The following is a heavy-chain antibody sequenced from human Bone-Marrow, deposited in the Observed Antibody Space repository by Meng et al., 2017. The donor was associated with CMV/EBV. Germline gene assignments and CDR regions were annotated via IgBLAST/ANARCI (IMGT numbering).Heavy chain of an antibody. CDR2: IWSDANKK. D-gene: IGHD3-3*01. V-gene: IGHV3-33*06. CDR1: GFTFSSHG. Sequence: GESLKISCAASGFTFSSHGMHWVRQAPGKGLEWVAVIWSDANKKYYADSVKGRFTISRDNSKNTLYLQMNSLRPEDTAVYHCAKDYDFWSAYPHYYGLDVWGQGTTVTVS. J-gene: IGHJ6*02. CDR3: AKDYDFWSAYPHYYGLDV.